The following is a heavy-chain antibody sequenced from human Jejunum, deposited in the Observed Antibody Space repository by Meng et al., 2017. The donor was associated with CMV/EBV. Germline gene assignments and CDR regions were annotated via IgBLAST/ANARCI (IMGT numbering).Heavy chain of an antibody. CDR3: ARGTYIN. D-gene: IGHD3-16*01. V-gene: IGHV3-30*02. J-gene: IGHJ4*02. Sequence: RLSCAASGFTFSNYGMHWVRQAPGKGLEWVTFIRYDGSDKDNADSVKGRFTISRDNSENTLYLQMNSLRPEDTAMYYCARGTYINWGQGSLVTVSS. CDR2: IRYDGSDK. CDR1: GFTFSNYG.